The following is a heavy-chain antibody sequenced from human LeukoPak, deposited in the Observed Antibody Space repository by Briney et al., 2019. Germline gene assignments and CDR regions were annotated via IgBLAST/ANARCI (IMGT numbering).Heavy chain of an antibody. Sequence: GESLKISCKGSGYSFTSYWIGWVRQMPGKGLEWMGIIYPGDSDTRYSPSFQGQVTISAVKSISTAYLQWSSLKASDTAMYYCARHISGYSGYAHNFDYWGQGTLVTVSS. D-gene: IGHD5-12*01. CDR3: ARHISGYSGYAHNFDY. J-gene: IGHJ4*02. V-gene: IGHV5-51*01. CDR2: IYPGDSDT. CDR1: GYSFTSYW.